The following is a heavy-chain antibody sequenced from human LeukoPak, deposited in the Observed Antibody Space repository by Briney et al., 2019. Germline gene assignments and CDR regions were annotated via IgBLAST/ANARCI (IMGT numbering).Heavy chain of an antibody. D-gene: IGHD6-25*01. CDR3: ACRGVVSAQCGS. V-gene: IGHV5-51*01. Sequence: GDLLLICGACVFYTSSNYLSWWGRAMGGEREGVMRVIYPGDSSTRYSPSFPGQVTISADKSINTAYLQWSSLKASDTAMYSCACRGVVSAQCGSWGQGTLVTVTS. CDR1: FYTSSNYL. CDR2: IYPGDSST. J-gene: IGHJ5*02.